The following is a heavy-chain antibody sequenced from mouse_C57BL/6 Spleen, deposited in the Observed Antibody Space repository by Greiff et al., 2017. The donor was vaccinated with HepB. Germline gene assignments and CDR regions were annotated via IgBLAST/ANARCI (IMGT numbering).Heavy chain of an antibody. CDR1: GYSFTGYF. V-gene: IGHV1-20*01. CDR3: ARRRNYYAMDY. J-gene: IGHJ4*01. Sequence: EVQLQQSGPELVKPGDSVKISCKASGYSFTGYFMNWVMQSHGKRLEWIGRLNPYNGDTFYNQKFKGKATLTVEKSSRTAHMEIRSLTSEASAVHYCARRRNYYAMDYWGQGTSVTVSS. CDR2: LNPYNGDT.